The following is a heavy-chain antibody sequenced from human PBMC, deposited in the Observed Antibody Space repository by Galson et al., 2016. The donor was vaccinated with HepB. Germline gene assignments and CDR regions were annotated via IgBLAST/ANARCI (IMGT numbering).Heavy chain of an antibody. Sequence: SETLSLTCTVSGDSMSSYYWNWIRQPPGKGLEWIGYINYSGGTTYNPSLKSRVTISVDTSKNQFSLKLSSMTAADTAVYYWARRRRIIAVAGPDPFYFDYWGQGILVSVSS. CDR3: ARRRRIIAVAGPDPFYFDY. CDR1: GDSMSSYY. J-gene: IGHJ4*02. CDR2: INYSGGT. D-gene: IGHD6-19*01. V-gene: IGHV4-59*08.